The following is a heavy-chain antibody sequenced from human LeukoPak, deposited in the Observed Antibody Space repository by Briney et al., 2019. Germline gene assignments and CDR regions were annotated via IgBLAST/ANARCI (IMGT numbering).Heavy chain of an antibody. V-gene: IGHV1-46*01. CDR3: AREIGPRQLHLWGSAFDY. Sequence: GASVKVSCKASGYTFTVYYMHWVRQAPGQGLEWMGIISPSGGGTSYAQKFQGRLTMTRDTTTTTVYMELSSLRSEDTAMYYCAREIGPRQLHLWGSAFDYWGQGTLVTVSS. D-gene: IGHD5-18*01. J-gene: IGHJ4*02. CDR1: GYTFTVYY. CDR2: ISPSGGGT.